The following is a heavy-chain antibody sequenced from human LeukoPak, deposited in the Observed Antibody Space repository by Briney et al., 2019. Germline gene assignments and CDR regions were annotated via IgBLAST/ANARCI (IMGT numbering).Heavy chain of an antibody. D-gene: IGHD3-16*02. CDR2: INPSGGST. Sequence: ASVKVSCKASGYTFTSYYMHWVRQAPGQGLEWMGIINPSGGSTSYAQKFQGRVTMTRDTSISTAYMELSRLRSDDTAVYYCASTYYDYVWGSYRFYGMDVWGQGTTITVSS. CDR1: GYTFTSYY. J-gene: IGHJ6*02. V-gene: IGHV1-46*01. CDR3: ASTYYDYVWGSYRFYGMDV.